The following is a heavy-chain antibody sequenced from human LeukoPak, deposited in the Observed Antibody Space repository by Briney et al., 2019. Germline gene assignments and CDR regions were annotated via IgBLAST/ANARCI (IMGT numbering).Heavy chain of an antibody. CDR3: ARVTGYMIEDYFDY. CDR1: GVSISSYY. CDR2: IYYSGST. V-gene: IGHV4-59*01. Sequence: NSSETLSLTCTVSGVSISSYYWSWIRQPPGKGLEWIGYIYYSGSTNYNPSLKCRVTISVDTSKNQFSLKLSSVTAADAAVYYCARVTGYMIEDYFDYWGQGTLVTVSS. D-gene: IGHD3-22*01. J-gene: IGHJ4*02.